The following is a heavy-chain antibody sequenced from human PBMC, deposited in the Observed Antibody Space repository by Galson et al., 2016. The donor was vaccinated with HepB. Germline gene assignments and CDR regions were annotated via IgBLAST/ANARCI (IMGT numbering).Heavy chain of an antibody. CDR2: IRSSGST. J-gene: IGHJ4*01. V-gene: IGHV4-61*01. CDR1: GGTVTSGSDY. Sequence: TCTVAGGTVTSGSDYWTWIRQPPGKGLEWIGYIRSSGSTNYNPSLKSRVTISVDTSKNQFSLRLSSVTAADTAMYYCAREGTYWGHGILVTVAS. CDR3: AREGTY.